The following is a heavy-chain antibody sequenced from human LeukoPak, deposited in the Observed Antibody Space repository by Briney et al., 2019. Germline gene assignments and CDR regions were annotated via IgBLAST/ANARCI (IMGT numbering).Heavy chain of an antibody. CDR1: GGSISSYY. Sequence: PSETLSLTCTVSGGSISSYYWSWIRQPPGKGLEWIGYIYYSGSTNYNPSLKSRVTISVDTSKNQFSLKLSSVTAADTAVYYCARSGYEVPFDYWGQGTLVTVSS. CDR3: ARSGYEVPFDY. V-gene: IGHV4-59*01. J-gene: IGHJ4*02. D-gene: IGHD5-12*01. CDR2: IYYSGST.